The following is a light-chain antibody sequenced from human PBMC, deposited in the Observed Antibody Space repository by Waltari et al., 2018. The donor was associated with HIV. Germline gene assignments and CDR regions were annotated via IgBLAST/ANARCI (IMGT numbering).Light chain of an antibody. CDR2: DVS. Sequence: HSVLTQPASMSGSLGQSITISCLGSRNDVGGFHYVSWYQQSPAKAPRLVIYDVSNRPSGVSGRFSGSKSGSAASLTISGLQPEDEADYYCCSYSSSGTVLFGGGTRLTVL. J-gene: IGLJ2*01. CDR1: RNDVGGFHY. V-gene: IGLV2-14*03. CDR3: CSYSSSGTVL.